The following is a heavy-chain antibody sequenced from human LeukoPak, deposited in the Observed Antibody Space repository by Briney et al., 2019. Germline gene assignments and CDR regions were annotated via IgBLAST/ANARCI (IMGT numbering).Heavy chain of an antibody. CDR3: ANSAGGCSGGSCYEGDY. V-gene: IGHV3-23*01. J-gene: IGHJ4*02. Sequence: PGGSLRLSCAASGFTFSSYAMSWVRQAPGKGLEWVSAISGGGGSTYYADSVKGRFTISRDNSKNTLYLQMNSLRAEDTAVYYCANSAGGCSGGSCYEGDYWGQGTLVTVSS. D-gene: IGHD2-15*01. CDR1: GFTFSSYA. CDR2: ISGGGGST.